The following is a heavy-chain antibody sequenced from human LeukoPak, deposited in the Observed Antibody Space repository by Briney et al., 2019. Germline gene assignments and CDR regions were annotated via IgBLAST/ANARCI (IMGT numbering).Heavy chain of an antibody. V-gene: IGHV3-48*03. J-gene: IGHJ5*02. CDR2: VSSSGNII. Sequence: GGSLRLSCAASGFILSDYDINWVRQAPGKGLEWVSYVSSSGNIIYYADSVKGRFTISRDNAENSLYLQMSSLRADDTAVYYCARGQWQFDLWGQGTLDTVSS. D-gene: IGHD6-19*01. CDR3: ARGQWQFDL. CDR1: GFILSDYD.